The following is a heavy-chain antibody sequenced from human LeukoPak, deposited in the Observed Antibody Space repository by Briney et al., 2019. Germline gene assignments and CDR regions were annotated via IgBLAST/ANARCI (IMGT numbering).Heavy chain of an antibody. J-gene: IGHJ3*02. CDR1: GGSINTYY. D-gene: IGHD2-15*01. CDR2: IYYSGST. V-gene: IGHV4-59*08. Sequence: PSETLSLTCTVSGGSINTYYWSWIRQPPGRGLEWIGYIYYSGSTNYNPSLKSRVTISVDTSKNQFSLNLSSVTAADTAVFYCARLGTLRYCSGGSCYFDDAFDIWGQGTLVTVSS. CDR3: ARLGTLRYCSGGSCYFDDAFDI.